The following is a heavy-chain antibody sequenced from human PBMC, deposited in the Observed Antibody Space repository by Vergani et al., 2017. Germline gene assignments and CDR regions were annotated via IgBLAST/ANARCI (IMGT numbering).Heavy chain of an antibody. CDR3: AGGEGPYVWLFNFDY. V-gene: IGHV4-39*01. D-gene: IGHD3-16*01. Sequence: QLQLQESGPGLVKPSETLSLTCTVSGGSISSSSYYWGWIRQPPGKGLEWIGSIYYSGSTYYNPSLKSRVTISVDTSKNQFSLKLSSVTAADTAVYYCAGGEGPYVWLFNFDYWGQGTLVTVSS. J-gene: IGHJ4*02. CDR2: IYYSGST. CDR1: GGSISSSSYY.